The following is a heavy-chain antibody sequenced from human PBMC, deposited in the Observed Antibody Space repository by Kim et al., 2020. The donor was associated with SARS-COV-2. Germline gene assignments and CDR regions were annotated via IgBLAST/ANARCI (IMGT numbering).Heavy chain of an antibody. CDR3: ARSGDYDFWSGAGWFDP. CDR1: GGSISSYY. J-gene: IGHJ5*02. CDR2: IYYSGST. D-gene: IGHD3-3*01. V-gene: IGHV4-59*01. Sequence: SETLSLTCTVSGGSISSYYWSWIRQPPGKGLEWIGYIYYSGSTNYNPSLKSRVTISVDTSKNQFSLKLSSVTAADTAVYYCARSGDYDFWSGAGWFDPWGQGTLVTVSS.